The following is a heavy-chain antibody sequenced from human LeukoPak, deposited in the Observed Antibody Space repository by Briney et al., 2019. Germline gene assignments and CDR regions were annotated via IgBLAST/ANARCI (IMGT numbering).Heavy chain of an antibody. D-gene: IGHD3-9*01. J-gene: IGHJ3*02. CDR3: ARGPPGLRYFDWMSGSGDAFDI. Sequence: GGALRLSFAASGFTFSRYEMNWGRQAPREGVGWVLYIYSSGSTIYYADSVKGRFTISRDNAKNSLYLQMNSLRAEDTAVYYCARGPPGLRYFDWMSGSGDAFDIWGQGTMVTVSS. CDR1: GFTFSRYE. V-gene: IGHV3-48*03. CDR2: IYSSGSTI.